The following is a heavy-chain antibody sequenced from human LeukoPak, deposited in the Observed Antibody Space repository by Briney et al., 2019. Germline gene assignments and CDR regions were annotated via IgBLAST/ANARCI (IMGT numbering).Heavy chain of an antibody. V-gene: IGHV3-48*03. CDR2: ISSSSSTI. J-gene: IGHJ4*02. CDR1: GFTFSSYE. Sequence: GGSLRLSCVASGFTFSSYEINWVRQAPGKGLEWISHISSSSSTIYYADFLRGRFTISRDNAKNSVYLQMNSLRAEDTAVYHCARASGVSVPAGYWGQGTLVTVSS. CDR3: ARASGVSVPAGY. D-gene: IGHD2-8*01.